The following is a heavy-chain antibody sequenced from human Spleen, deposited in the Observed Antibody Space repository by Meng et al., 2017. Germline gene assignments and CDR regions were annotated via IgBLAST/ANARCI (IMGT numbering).Heavy chain of an antibody. CDR3: TKNDFYCLGY. D-gene: IGHD2-21*01. CDR1: GGSFSDYY. V-gene: IGHV4-34*01. CDR2: INHSGST. Sequence: QVQLQQWGAGLLKPSETLSLTFVVSGGSFSDYYWSWIRQPPGKGLEWIXEINHSGSTNYNPSLESRATISVDTSQNNLSLKLSSVTAADTAVYYCTKNDFYCLGYWGQGTLVTVSS. J-gene: IGHJ4*02.